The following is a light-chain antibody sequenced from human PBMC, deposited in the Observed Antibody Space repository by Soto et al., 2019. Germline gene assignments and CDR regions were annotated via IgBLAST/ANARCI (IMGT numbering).Light chain of an antibody. Sequence: EIVLTQSPGTLSLYPGESATLSCRASQSVTSSYIAWYQQKPGQAPRLLIYRASTGATGIPDRFSGSGSGTDFTLIISRLEPEDFAVYHCQQYGSSPWTFGQGTKVDIK. V-gene: IGKV3-20*01. CDR3: QQYGSSPWT. CDR1: QSVTSSY. J-gene: IGKJ1*01. CDR2: RAS.